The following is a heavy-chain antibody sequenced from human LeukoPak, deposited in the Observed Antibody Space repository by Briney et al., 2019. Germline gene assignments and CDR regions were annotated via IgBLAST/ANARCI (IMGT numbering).Heavy chain of an antibody. D-gene: IGHD4-17*01. V-gene: IGHV5-51*01. CDR1: GYNFRNYW. J-gene: IGHJ4*02. Sequence: GESLKISCEGSGYNFRNYWIAWVRQMPGKGLEWLGIIWPGDSDTRYSPSFQGQVTISDDKSISTAYLQWSSLKASDSGMYYCARSPSDYGDAYFDYWGQGTLVTVSS. CDR2: IWPGDSDT. CDR3: ARSPSDYGDAYFDY.